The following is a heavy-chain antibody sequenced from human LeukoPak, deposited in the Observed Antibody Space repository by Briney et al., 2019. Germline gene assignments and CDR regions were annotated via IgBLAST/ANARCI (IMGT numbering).Heavy chain of an antibody. CDR2: TKQDGSEK. CDR1: GFTFSRYW. CDR3: ELSSGNYAIPFDY. D-gene: IGHD1-26*01. Sequence: GGSLRLSCAASGFTFSRYWMSWVRQAPGKGLEWVANTKQDGSEKYYLESVKGRFTISRDNAKNSLYLHMNSLRGEDTAVYYCELSSGNYAIPFDYWGQGTLVTVSS. J-gene: IGHJ4*02. V-gene: IGHV3-7*01.